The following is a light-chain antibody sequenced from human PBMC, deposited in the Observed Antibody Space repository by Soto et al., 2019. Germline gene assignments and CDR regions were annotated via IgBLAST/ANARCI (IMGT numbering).Light chain of an antibody. J-gene: IGKJ5*01. V-gene: IGKV3-11*01. CDR2: DAS. Sequence: EIRLTQSPATLSLSTGERATLSCRASQSVSSYLAWYQQKPGQAPRLLIYDASNRATGIPARFSGSGSGTDFTLTISSLEPEDFAVYYCQQRSNWPLITFGQGTRLEIK. CDR3: QQRSNWPLIT. CDR1: QSVSSY.